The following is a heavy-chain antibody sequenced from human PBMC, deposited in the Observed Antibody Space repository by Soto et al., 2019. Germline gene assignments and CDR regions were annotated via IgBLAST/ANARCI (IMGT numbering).Heavy chain of an antibody. CDR2: INPSGGST. D-gene: IGHD1-1*01. V-gene: IGHV1-46*01. CDR3: ARGANGYFDL. Sequence: QVQLVQSGAEVKKPGASVKVSCKASGYTFTGYFMHWVRQAPGQGLEWMGIINPSGGSTSYASKFRRRVTMTRDTSTSTVSMELSSLRSEDTAVYYGARGANGYFDLWGRGTLVTVSS. CDR1: GYTFTGYF. J-gene: IGHJ2*01.